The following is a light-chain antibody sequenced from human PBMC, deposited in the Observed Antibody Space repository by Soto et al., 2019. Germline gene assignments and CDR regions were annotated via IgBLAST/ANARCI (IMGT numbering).Light chain of an antibody. Sequence: QSVLTQPPSASGSPGQSVTISCTGTSSDVGGYNYVSWYQQHPGKAPKLMIYEVSKRPSGVPDRFSGSKSGNAASLTVSGLQAEDEADYDCSSYAGSNNPVIFGGGTKLTVL. CDR2: EVS. V-gene: IGLV2-8*01. CDR3: SSYAGSNNPVI. CDR1: SSDVGGYNY. J-gene: IGLJ2*01.